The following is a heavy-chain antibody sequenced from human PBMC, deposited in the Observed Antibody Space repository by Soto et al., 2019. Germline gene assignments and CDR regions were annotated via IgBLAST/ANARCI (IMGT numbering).Heavy chain of an antibody. CDR3: GKRPPASRNYCMYV. J-gene: IGHJ6*02. Sequence: PGGSLRLSCGASGFTFSGYYMSWIRQAPGEGLGWISMISSSGSTTYYADSVKGRCTISRENVENSLYLQMSSLRGDDTGVYYCGKRPPASRNYCMYVCGQVTTVTVS. V-gene: IGHV3-11*01. D-gene: IGHD1-1*01. CDR2: ISSSGSTT. CDR1: GFTFSGYY.